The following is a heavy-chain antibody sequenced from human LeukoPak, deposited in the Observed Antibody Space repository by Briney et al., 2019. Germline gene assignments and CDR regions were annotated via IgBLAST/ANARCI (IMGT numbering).Heavy chain of an antibody. CDR1: GYTFTSYD. V-gene: IGHV1-8*01. Sequence: GASVKVSCKASGYTFTSYDINWVRQATGQGLEWMGWMNPNSGNTGYAQKFQGRVTMTGNTSISTAYMELSSLRSEDTAVYYCARPVYSGYDAFDYWGQGTLVTVSS. CDR3: ARPVYSGYDAFDY. CDR2: MNPNSGNT. D-gene: IGHD5-12*01. J-gene: IGHJ4*02.